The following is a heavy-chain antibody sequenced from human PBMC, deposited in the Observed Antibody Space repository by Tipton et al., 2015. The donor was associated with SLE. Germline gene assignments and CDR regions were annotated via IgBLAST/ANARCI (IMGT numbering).Heavy chain of an antibody. J-gene: IGHJ5*02. Sequence: TLSLTCTVSGGSISSFYWSWIRQPPGKGLEWIGYIYYTGNTNYNPSLKSRVTISVDTSKDQFSLKLDSVTAADTAVYYCARGEGYYGSGSYQGWFDPWGQGTLVTVSS. CDR1: GGSISSFY. V-gene: IGHV4-59*12. CDR2: IYYTGNT. CDR3: ARGEGYYGSGSYQGWFDP. D-gene: IGHD3-10*01.